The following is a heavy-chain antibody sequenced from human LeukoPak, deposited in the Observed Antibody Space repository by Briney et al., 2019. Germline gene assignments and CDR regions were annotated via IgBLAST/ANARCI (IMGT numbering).Heavy chain of an antibody. V-gene: IGHV3-21*01. D-gene: IGHD2-2*02. J-gene: IGHJ5*02. CDR1: GFTFSIYW. Sequence: PGGSLRLSCAASGFTFSIYWMSWVRQAPGKGLEWVSSISSSSSYIYYADSVKGRFTISRDNAKNSLYLQMNSLRAEDTAVYYCAREDGYCSSTSCYKWFDPWGQGTLVTVSS. CDR2: ISSSSSYI. CDR3: AREDGYCSSTSCYKWFDP.